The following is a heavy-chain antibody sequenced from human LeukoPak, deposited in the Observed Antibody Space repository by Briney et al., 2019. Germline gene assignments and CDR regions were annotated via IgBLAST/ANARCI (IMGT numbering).Heavy chain of an antibody. Sequence: GGSLRLSCTASGFTFGDYAMSWVRQAPGKGLEWVGFIRSKAYGGTTEYAASVKGRFTISRDDSKSIAYLQMNSLKTEDTAVYYCTRVDYGDYSPRFDPWGQGTLVTVSS. CDR2: IRSKAYGGTT. J-gene: IGHJ5*02. D-gene: IGHD4-17*01. CDR3: TRVDYGDYSPRFDP. V-gene: IGHV3-49*04. CDR1: GFTFGDYA.